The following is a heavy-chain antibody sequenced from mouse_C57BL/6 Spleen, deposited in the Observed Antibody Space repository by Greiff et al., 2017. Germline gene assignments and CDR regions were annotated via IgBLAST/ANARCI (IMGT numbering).Heavy chain of an antibody. V-gene: IGHV1-55*01. Sequence: QVQLQQPGAELVKPGASVKMSCKASGYTFTSYWITWVKQRPGQGLEWIGDIYPGSGSTNYNEKFKSKATLTVDTSSSTAYMQLSSLTSEDSAVYYCARKWGSSRPWLAYWGQGTLVTVSA. J-gene: IGHJ3*01. D-gene: IGHD1-1*01. CDR1: GYTFTSYW. CDR2: IYPGSGST. CDR3: ARKWGSSRPWLAY.